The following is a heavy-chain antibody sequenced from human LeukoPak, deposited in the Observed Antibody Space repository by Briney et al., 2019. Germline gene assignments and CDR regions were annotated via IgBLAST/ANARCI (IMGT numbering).Heavy chain of an antibody. CDR2: IYENGGTT. Sequence: GGSLRLSCVGSGFTFRSHAMSWVRQAPEKGLEFVSGIYENGGTTYYADSVRGRFSISRDNSKNTLYLQMNSLRAEDTAVYYCAKFIEGFDYWGQGTLVTVSS. D-gene: IGHD3-16*02. CDR3: AKFIEGFDY. V-gene: IGHV3-23*01. CDR1: GFTFRSHA. J-gene: IGHJ4*02.